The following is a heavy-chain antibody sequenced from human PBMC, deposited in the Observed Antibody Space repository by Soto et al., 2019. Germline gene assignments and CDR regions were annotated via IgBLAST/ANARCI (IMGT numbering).Heavy chain of an antibody. CDR3: ATGNHRRLQLWYFDV. J-gene: IGHJ2*01. Sequence: QVQLVQSGAEVKKPGSSVTVSCKASGGTFSSYTISWVRQAPGQGLEWMGGIIPIFGTVNYAQKFQGRVTITTDESTSTAYMELSSLRSEDTAVYYCATGNHRRLQLWYFDVWGRGTLVTVSS. CDR1: GGTFSSYT. V-gene: IGHV1-69*05. CDR2: IIPIFGTV. D-gene: IGHD6-25*01.